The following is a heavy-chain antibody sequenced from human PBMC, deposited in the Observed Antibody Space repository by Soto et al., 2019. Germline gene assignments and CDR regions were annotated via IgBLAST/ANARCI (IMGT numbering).Heavy chain of an antibody. CDR2: ISGSGDTI. CDR3: ARVGCSASCFSDWFDP. D-gene: IGHD2-2*01. CDR1: GFTFSDYY. Sequence: QVHLVESGGGLVKPGGSLRLSCAASGFTFSDYYMHWIRQAPGKGLEWVSYISGSGDTIHYPDSVQGRFTISRDNAKSSLYLQMSSLRAEDTAVYYCARVGCSASCFSDWFDPWGQGTLVTVSS. V-gene: IGHV3-11*01. J-gene: IGHJ5*02.